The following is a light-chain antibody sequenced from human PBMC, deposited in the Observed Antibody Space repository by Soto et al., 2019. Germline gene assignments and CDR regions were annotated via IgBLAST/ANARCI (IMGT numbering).Light chain of an antibody. CDR1: QSVRSD. J-gene: IGKJ5*01. Sequence: EIVMTQSPATLFVSPGERATLSCRASQSVRSDLGWYQQKPGQAPRLLIYGASTRATGILARFSGSGSGTEFTLTISSLQSQDSAVYYCHQYDNWFPFTFGQGTRLEIK. CDR3: HQYDNWFPFT. V-gene: IGKV3-15*01. CDR2: GAS.